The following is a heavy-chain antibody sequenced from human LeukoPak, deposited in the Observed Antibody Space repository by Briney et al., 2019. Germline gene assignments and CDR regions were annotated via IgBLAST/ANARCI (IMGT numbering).Heavy chain of an antibody. Sequence: PGGSLRLSCAASGFTFTDHAMSWVRQTPDKGLEWVSSIHSGGGSTLYADSMKGRFTISKDNAKNSLYLQMNSLRAEDTAVYYCARDGGYCSSTSCLYYFYGMDVWGQGTTVTVSS. CDR3: ARDGGYCSSTSCLYYFYGMDV. D-gene: IGHD2-2*01. V-gene: IGHV3-23*01. CDR2: IHSGGGST. CDR1: GFTFTDHA. J-gene: IGHJ6*02.